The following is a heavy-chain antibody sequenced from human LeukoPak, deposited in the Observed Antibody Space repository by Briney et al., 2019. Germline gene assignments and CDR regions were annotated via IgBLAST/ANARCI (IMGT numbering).Heavy chain of an antibody. D-gene: IGHD4-17*01. J-gene: IGHJ4*02. CDR3: ARAHDYGKVFDY. CDR2: IYTSGST. V-gene: IGHV4-61*02. Sequence: SQTLSLTCTVSGGSISSSSYYWSWIRQPAGKGLEWIGRIYTSGSTNYNPSLKSRVTISVDTSKNQFSLKLSSVTAADTAVYYCARAHDYGKVFDYWGQGTLVTVSS. CDR1: GGSISSSSYY.